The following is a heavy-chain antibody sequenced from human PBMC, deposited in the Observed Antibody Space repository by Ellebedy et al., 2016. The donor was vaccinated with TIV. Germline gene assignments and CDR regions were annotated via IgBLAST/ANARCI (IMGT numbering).Heavy chain of an antibody. D-gene: IGHD3-10*01. V-gene: IGHV1-69*05. Sequence: SVKVSXKASGHLFTTYGIHWVRQAPGQGLEWMGGIIPIFGSPDYAQKFQGRVTMTRDTSTSTVYMELSSLRSEDTAVYYCARGGLLWFGESHLFDYWGQGTLVTVSS. CDR2: IIPIFGSP. CDR3: ARGGLLWFGESHLFDY. J-gene: IGHJ4*02. CDR1: GHLFTTYG.